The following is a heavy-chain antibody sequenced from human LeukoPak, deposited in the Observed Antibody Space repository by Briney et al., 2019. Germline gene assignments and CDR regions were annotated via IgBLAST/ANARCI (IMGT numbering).Heavy chain of an antibody. Sequence: GGALRLSCVASGLTFSSYGMSWVRQAPGKGLEWVSSISGRGTTTFYADSVTGRFTISRDNSKNPVYLQLNNLRVEDTAVYYCAKLEDWGQGTLVTVSS. CDR3: AKLED. CDR1: GLTFSSYG. V-gene: IGHV3-23*05. CDR2: ISGRGTTT. J-gene: IGHJ4*02. D-gene: IGHD1-1*01.